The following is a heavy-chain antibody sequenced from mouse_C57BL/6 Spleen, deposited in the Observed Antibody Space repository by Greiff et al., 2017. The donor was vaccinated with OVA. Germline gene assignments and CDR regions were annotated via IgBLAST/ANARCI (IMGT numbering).Heavy chain of an antibody. J-gene: IGHJ4*01. D-gene: IGHD2-1*01. CDR3: ARRGIYGNAMDY. CDR1: GYSITSGYY. V-gene: IGHV3-6*01. Sequence: EVKLMESGPGLVKPSQSLSLTCSVTGYSITSGYYWNWIRQFPGNKLEWMGYISYDGSNNYNPSLKNRISITRDTSKNQFFLKLNSVTTEDTATYYCARRGIYGNAMDYWGQGTSVTVSS. CDR2: ISYDGSN.